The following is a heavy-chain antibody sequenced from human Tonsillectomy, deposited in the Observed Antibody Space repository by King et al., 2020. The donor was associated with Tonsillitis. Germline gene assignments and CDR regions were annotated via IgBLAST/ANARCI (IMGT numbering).Heavy chain of an antibody. CDR3: ARGRASAFDY. CDR2: TYYYRSKWYN. CDR1: GDSVSSTSVA. Sequence: HVQLQQSGPGLVKPSQTLSLTCAISGDSVSSTSVAWNWIRQSPSSGLEWLGRTYYYRSKWYNDYEVSVKSRITINSDTSKNQFSLHLNSVSPEDTAVYFCARGRASAFDYWGQGTLVTVSS. J-gene: IGHJ4*02. V-gene: IGHV6-1*01.